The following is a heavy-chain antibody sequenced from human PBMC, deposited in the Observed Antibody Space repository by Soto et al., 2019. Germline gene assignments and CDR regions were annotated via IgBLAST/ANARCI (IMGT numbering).Heavy chain of an antibody. CDR1: GGSISSGGYY. CDR3: ASRDDYGDYVDY. D-gene: IGHD4-17*01. Sequence: SETLSLTCTVSGGSISSGGYYWSWIRQHPGKGLEWIGYIYYSGSTYYNPSLKSRVTISVDTSKNQFSLKLSSVTAADTAVYYCASRDDYGDYVDYWGQGTLVTVSS. CDR2: IYYSGST. J-gene: IGHJ4*02. V-gene: IGHV4-31*03.